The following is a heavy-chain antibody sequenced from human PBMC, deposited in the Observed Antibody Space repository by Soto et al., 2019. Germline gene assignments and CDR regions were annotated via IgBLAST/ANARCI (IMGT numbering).Heavy chain of an antibody. CDR1: GFIFSNYA. V-gene: IGHV3-64*04. D-gene: IGHD3-3*01. CDR3: AGDFCCRFHNWFDP. J-gene: IGHJ5*02. Sequence: GGSLRLSCSASGFIFSNYAMHWVRLAPGKGLEFVSAISDNGGSTYYAASVRGRFTISRDKSKNTLYLQMNSLRAEDTAVYYCAGDFCCRFHNWFDPWGQGTLVTVSS. CDR2: ISDNGGST.